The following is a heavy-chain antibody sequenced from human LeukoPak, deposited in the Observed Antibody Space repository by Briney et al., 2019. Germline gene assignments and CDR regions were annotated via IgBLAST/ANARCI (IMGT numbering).Heavy chain of an antibody. V-gene: IGHV3-23*01. CDR3: ARDLNYYYDSSGYYQDNWFDP. D-gene: IGHD3-22*01. Sequence: GGSLRLSCAASGFTFSSYAMSWVRQAPGKGLEWASAISGSGGSTYYADSVKGRFTISRDNAKNSLYLQMNSLRAEDTAVYYCARDLNYYYDSSGYYQDNWFDPWGQGTLVTVSS. J-gene: IGHJ5*02. CDR1: GFTFSSYA. CDR2: ISGSGGST.